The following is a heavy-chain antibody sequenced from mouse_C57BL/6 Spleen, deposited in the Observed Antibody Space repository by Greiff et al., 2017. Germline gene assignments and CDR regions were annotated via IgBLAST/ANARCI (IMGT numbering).Heavy chain of an antibody. CDR1: GFSLTSYG. V-gene: IGHV2-2*01. CDR2: IWSGGST. Sequence: QVQLQQSGPGLVQPSQSLSITCTVSGFSLTSYGVHWVRQSPGKGLEWLGVIWSGGSTDYNSAFISRLSISKDNSKSQVFFKMNSLQADDTAIYYCARNGTLIAYYSNYVYAMDYWGQGTSVTVSS. D-gene: IGHD2-5*01. J-gene: IGHJ4*01. CDR3: ARNGTLIAYYSNYVYAMDY.